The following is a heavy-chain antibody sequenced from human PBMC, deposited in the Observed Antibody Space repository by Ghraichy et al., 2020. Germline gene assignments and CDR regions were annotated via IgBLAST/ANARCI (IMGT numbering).Heavy chain of an antibody. CDR2: ISYTGRS. V-gene: IGHV4-31*02. CDR3: ARELFIPATEEGTSSGKWYYYGMDV. Sequence: SETLSLTCSVSGGSISDAGNYWSWIRQRPGMGLEWIGYISYTGRSYNGSALRGRVTVSADTSKNHFSLKVTSVTAADTAVYYCARELFIPATEEGTSSGKWYYYGMDVWGQGTTVIVSS. D-gene: IGHD1-1*01. CDR1: GGSISDAGNY. J-gene: IGHJ6*02.